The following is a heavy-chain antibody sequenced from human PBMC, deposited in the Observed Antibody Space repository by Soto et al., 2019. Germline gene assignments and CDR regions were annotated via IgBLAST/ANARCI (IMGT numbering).Heavy chain of an antibody. J-gene: IGHJ4*02. Sequence: PGGSLRLSCAASGFTFSSYAMSWVRQAPGKGLEWVSAISGSGGSTCYADSVKGRFTISRDNSKNTLYLQMNSLRAEDTAVYYCAKDDPIAVAGSTFSDYSGQGPLVTVYS. V-gene: IGHV3-23*01. CDR1: GFTFSSYA. CDR3: AKDDPIAVAGSTFSDY. D-gene: IGHD6-19*01. CDR2: ISGSGGST.